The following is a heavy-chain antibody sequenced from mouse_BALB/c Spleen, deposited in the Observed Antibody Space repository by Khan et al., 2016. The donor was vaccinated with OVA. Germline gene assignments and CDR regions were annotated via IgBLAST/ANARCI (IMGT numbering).Heavy chain of an antibody. CDR1: GYTFTSYW. CDR3: ARRENYGYDPSWFAY. V-gene: IGHV1-52*01. J-gene: IGHJ3*01. D-gene: IGHD2-2*01. CDR2: INPSDSES. Sequence: QVQLQQPGAELVRPGASVKLSCKASGYTFTSYWMNWVRQRPKQGLEWIGKINPSDSESHYNQLFSEKATMTVEKSYGTAYMQLSSLTSEDSAVYYCARRENYGYDPSWFAYWGQGTLVTVSA.